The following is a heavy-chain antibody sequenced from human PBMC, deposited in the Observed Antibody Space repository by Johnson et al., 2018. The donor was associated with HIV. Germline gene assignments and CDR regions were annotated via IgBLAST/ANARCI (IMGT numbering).Heavy chain of an antibody. CDR3: GRGPKDVVVVAATRAFDI. CDR1: GFTFSSYA. CDR2: ISYDGSNK. V-gene: IGHV3-30-3*01. J-gene: IGHJ3*02. D-gene: IGHD2-15*01. Sequence: QVQLVESGGGLVQPGGSLRLSCAASGFTFSSYAMNWVRQAPGKGLEWVAAISYDGSNKYYADSVKGRFTISRDNSKNTLYLQMNSLGAEDTAVYYCGRGPKDVVVVAATRAFDIWGQGTMVTVSS.